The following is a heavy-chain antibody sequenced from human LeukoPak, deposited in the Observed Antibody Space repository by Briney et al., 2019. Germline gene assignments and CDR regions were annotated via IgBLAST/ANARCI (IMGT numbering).Heavy chain of an antibody. D-gene: IGHD5-24*01. Sequence: GGSLRLSCAASGFTFSTYVMHWVRQAPGKGLEWVAVISYDGSNKNYADSVQGRFTISRDNSEKLLYLQMNSLRAEDTAVYYCAKDLSRSLYHYYGVDVWGQGTTVLVSS. CDR3: AKDLSRSLYHYYGVDV. J-gene: IGHJ6*02. CDR1: GFTFSTYV. CDR2: ISYDGSNK. V-gene: IGHV3-30*18.